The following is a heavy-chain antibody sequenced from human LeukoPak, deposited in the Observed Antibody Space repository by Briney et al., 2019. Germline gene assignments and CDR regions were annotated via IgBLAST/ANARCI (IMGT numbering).Heavy chain of an antibody. D-gene: IGHD1-26*01. CDR1: GGSISSGSYY. CDR2: IYTSGST. J-gene: IGHJ4*02. V-gene: IGHV4-61*02. Sequence: PSETLSLTCTVSGGSISSGSYYWSWIRQPAGKGLEWIGRIYTSGSTNYNPSLKSRVTVSVDTSKNQFSLKLSSVTAADTAVYYCAGSGSYYFIDYWGQGTLSPSPQ. CDR3: AGSGSYYFIDY.